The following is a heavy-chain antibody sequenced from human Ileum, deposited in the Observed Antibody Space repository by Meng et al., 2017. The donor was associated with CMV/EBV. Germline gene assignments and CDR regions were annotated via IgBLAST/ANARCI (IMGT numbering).Heavy chain of an antibody. CDR3: AKRNGAAAATTDY. CDR2: IYSGGSDT. J-gene: IGHJ4*02. D-gene: IGHD6-13*01. V-gene: IGHV3-23*03. Sequence: GGSLRLSCVASGFTFSSYAMSWARQAPGKGWEWVSLIYSGGSDTYYPDSVKGRFTISRDDSHNTLYLQMNSLRAEDTAFYYCAKRNGAAAATTDYWGQGTLVTVSS. CDR1: GFTFSSYA.